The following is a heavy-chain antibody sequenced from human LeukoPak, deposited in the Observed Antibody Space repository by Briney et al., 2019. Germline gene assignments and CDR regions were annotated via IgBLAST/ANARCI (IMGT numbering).Heavy chain of an antibody. V-gene: IGHV3-21*01. CDR3: ARDKGGVPQHDY. D-gene: IGHD3-16*01. CDR2: ISSSSSYI. Sequence: GGSLRLSCTASGFTFSSYSMNWVRQAPGKGLEWVSSISSSSSYIYYADSVKGRFTISRDNAKNSLYLQMNSLRAEDTAVYYCARDKGGVPQHDYWGQGTLVTVSS. J-gene: IGHJ4*02. CDR1: GFTFSSYS.